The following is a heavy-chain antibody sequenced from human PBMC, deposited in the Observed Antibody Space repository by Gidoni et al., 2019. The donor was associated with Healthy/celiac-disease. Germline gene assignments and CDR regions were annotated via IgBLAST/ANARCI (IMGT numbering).Heavy chain of an antibody. D-gene: IGHD5-12*01. CDR2: ISGSGGST. Sequence: EVQLLESGGGLVQPGGSLRLSCAASGFTFSSYAMSWVRQAPGKGLEWVSAISGSGGSTYYADSVKGRFTISRDNSKNTLYLQMNSLRAEDTAVYYCAKAPFERWLQFRYFDYWGQGTLVTVSS. V-gene: IGHV3-23*01. CDR1: GFTFSSYA. CDR3: AKAPFERWLQFRYFDY. J-gene: IGHJ4*02.